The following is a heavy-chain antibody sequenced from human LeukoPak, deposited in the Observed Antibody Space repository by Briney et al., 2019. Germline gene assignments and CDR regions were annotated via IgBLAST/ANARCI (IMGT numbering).Heavy chain of an antibody. V-gene: IGHV1-69*13. D-gene: IGHD4-17*01. Sequence: ASVTVSCTASGGTFSSYAISWVRQAPEQGLEWMGMIIPIFGTATYAQNFQGRVTLTADESMSTAYMELSSLRSEDTAIYYCAKDRPIYGDYRDRGRYNYFDPWGQGTLVTVSS. CDR3: AKDRPIYGDYRDRGRYNYFDP. CDR1: GGTFSSYA. CDR2: IIPIFGTA. J-gene: IGHJ5*02.